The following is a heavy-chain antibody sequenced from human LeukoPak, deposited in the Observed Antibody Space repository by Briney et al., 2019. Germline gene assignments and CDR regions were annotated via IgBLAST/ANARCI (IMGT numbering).Heavy chain of an antibody. CDR2: INPNSGGT. Sequence: ASVKVSCKASGYTFTGYYMHWVRQAPGQGLEWMGWINPNSGGTKNAQKFQGRVTMTRDTSISTAYMELSRLRSDDTAVYYCARGSYYDSSGYGFDDWGQGTLVTVSS. CDR1: GYTFTGYY. D-gene: IGHD3-22*01. V-gene: IGHV1-2*02. J-gene: IGHJ4*02. CDR3: ARGSYYDSSGYGFDD.